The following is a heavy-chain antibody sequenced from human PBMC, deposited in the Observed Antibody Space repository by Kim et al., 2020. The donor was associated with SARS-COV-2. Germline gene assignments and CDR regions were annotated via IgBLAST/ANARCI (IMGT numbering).Heavy chain of an antibody. CDR2: ISSSGSTI. Sequence: GGSLRLSCAASGFTFSDYYMSWIRQAPGKGLEWVSYISSSGSTIYYADSVKGRFTISRDNAKNSLYLQMNSLRAEDTAVYYCARRGTYYDILTGYYVGGVDYWGQGTLVTVSS. D-gene: IGHD3-9*01. CDR1: GFTFSDYY. J-gene: IGHJ4*02. CDR3: ARRGTYYDILTGYYVGGVDY. V-gene: IGHV3-11*04.